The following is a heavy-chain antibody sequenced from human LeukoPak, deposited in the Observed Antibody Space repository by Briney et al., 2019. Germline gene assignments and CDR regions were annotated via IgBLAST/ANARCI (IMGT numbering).Heavy chain of an antibody. CDR2: IVVGSGNT. J-gene: IGHJ4*02. CDR1: GFTFTSSA. D-gene: IGHD3-3*01. V-gene: IGHV1-58*02. Sequence: GASVKVSCKASGFTFTSSAMQWVRPARGQRLEWIGWIVVGSGNTNYAQKFQERVTITRDMSTSTAYMELSSLRYEDTAVYYCAAARSHYDFWSGYDYWGQGTLVTVSS. CDR3: AAARSHYDFWSGYDY.